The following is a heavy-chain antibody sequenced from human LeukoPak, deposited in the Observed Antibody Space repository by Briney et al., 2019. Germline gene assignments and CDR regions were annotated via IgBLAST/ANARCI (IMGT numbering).Heavy chain of an antibody. CDR3: VRDADALDY. V-gene: IGHV3-48*04. CDR2: IRSSGTTI. Sequence: GGSLRLSCEASGFTFSSYSMNWVRQVPGKGLEWVSYIRSSGTTIYYADSVKGRFTISRDDAKNSLYLQMNSLRVEDTAVYYCVRDADALDYWGQGTLVTVSS. J-gene: IGHJ4*02. CDR1: GFTFSSYS. D-gene: IGHD2-8*01.